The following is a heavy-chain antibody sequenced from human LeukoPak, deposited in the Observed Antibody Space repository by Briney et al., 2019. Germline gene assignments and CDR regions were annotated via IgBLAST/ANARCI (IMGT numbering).Heavy chain of an antibody. CDR3: ARADSYGYGRDRNLDY. CDR1: GYTFTSYG. J-gene: IGHJ4*02. CDR2: INTNTGNP. D-gene: IGHD5-18*01. Sequence: GASVKVSCKASGYTFTSYGISWVRQAPGQGLEWMGWINTNTGNPTYAQGFTGRFVFSLDTSVSTAYLQISSLKAEDTAVYYCARADSYGYGRDRNLDYWGQGTLVTVSS. V-gene: IGHV7-4-1*02.